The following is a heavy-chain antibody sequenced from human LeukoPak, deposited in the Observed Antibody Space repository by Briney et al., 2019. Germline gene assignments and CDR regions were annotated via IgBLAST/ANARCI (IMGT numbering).Heavy chain of an antibody. Sequence: SETLSLTCTVSGGSISSSSYYWGWIRQPPGKGLEWIGSIYYSGSTYYNPSLKSRVTISVDTSKNQFSLKLSSVTAAGTAVYYCAGTMVRGTRGAFDIWGQGTMVTVSS. J-gene: IGHJ3*02. D-gene: IGHD3-10*01. CDR1: GGSISSSSYY. CDR2: IYYSGST. V-gene: IGHV4-39*01. CDR3: AGTMVRGTRGAFDI.